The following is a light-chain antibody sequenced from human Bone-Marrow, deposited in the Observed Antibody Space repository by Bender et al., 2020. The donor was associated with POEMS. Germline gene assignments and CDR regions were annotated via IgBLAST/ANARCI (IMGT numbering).Light chain of an antibody. CDR2: TNN. V-gene: IGLV1-44*01. J-gene: IGLJ3*02. CDR3: VAWDASLNGWV. CDR1: SSNIGRDY. Sequence: QSVLTQPPSVSGTPGQRVTISCSGSSSNIGRDYVNWYQQLPGTAPRLLIYTNNERPSGVPDRFSGSKSGTSASLAITGLQSDDEAIYFCVAWDASLNGWVFGGGTKLTVL.